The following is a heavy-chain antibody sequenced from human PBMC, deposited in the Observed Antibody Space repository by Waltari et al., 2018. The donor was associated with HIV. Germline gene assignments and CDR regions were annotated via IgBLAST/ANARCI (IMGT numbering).Heavy chain of an antibody. CDR3: ARSPRITMIVVVTSPWFDP. D-gene: IGHD3-22*01. CDR1: GYTFTSYD. Sequence: QVQLVQSGAEVKKPGASVKVSCKASGYTFTSYDINWVRQATGQGLEWMGWMNPNSGNTGYAQKFQGRVTMTRNTSISTAYMELSSLRSEDTAVYYCARSPRITMIVVVTSPWFDPWGQGTLVTVSS. V-gene: IGHV1-8*01. CDR2: MNPNSGNT. J-gene: IGHJ5*02.